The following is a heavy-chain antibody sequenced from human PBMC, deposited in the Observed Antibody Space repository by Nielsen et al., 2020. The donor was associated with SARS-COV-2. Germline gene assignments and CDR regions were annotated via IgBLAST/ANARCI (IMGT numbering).Heavy chain of an antibody. J-gene: IGHJ4*02. Sequence: SLKISCAAPGFTFDDYAMHWVRQAPGKGLEWVSGISRNSGSIGYADSVKGRFTISRDNAKNSLYLQMNSLRAEDTALYYCAKATYYDSSGHGYYFDYWGQGTLVTVSS. D-gene: IGHD3-22*01. CDR2: ISRNSGSI. V-gene: IGHV3-9*01. CDR1: GFTFDDYA. CDR3: AKATYYDSSGHGYYFDY.